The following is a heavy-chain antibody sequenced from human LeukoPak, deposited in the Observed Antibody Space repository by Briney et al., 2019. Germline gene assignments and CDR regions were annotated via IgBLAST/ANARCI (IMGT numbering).Heavy chain of an antibody. CDR1: GGSISSYY. J-gene: IGHJ4*02. Sequence: SETLSLTCTVSGGSISSYYWGWIRQPPGKGLEWIGSIYYSGSTYYNPSLKSRVTISVDTSKNQFSLKLSSVTAADTAVYYCARHVELGYFDYWGQGTLVTVSS. CDR3: ARHVELGYFDY. V-gene: IGHV4-39*01. CDR2: IYYSGST. D-gene: IGHD3-10*01.